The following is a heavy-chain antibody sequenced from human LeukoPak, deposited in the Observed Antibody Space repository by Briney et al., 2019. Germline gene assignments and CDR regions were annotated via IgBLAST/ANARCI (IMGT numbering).Heavy chain of an antibody. CDR3: AKSLRIQLWLAD. D-gene: IGHD5-18*01. CDR2: ISGSGAST. CDR1: GFIFSSYA. V-gene: IGHV3-23*01. Sequence: GGSLRLSCAASGFIFSSYAMSWVRQAPGKGLEWVSAISGSGASTYYADSVKGRFTISRDNSKNTLYLQMNSLRAEDTAVYYCAKSLRIQLWLADWGQGTLVTVSS. J-gene: IGHJ4*02.